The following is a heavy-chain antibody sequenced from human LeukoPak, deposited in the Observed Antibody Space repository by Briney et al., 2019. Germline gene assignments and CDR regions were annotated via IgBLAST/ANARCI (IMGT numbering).Heavy chain of an antibody. CDR2: SYYSGST. Sequence: SETLSLTCTVSGGSISGYYWCWIRQPPGKGLERIGFSYYSGSTKYTPSLKSRFTISVDTSKNQFSLKLTSVTAADTAVYYCARYGSGSYSDDHFQHWGQGTLVTVSS. J-gene: IGHJ1*01. V-gene: IGHV4-59*08. CDR3: ARYGSGSYSDDHFQH. D-gene: IGHD3-10*01. CDR1: GGSISGYY.